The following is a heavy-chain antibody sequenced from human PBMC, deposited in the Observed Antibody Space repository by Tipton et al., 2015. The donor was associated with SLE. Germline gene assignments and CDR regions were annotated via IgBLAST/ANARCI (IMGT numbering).Heavy chain of an antibody. CDR1: GDSISSYY. CDR3: ARHRYSSGQLGY. Sequence: TLSLTCTVSGDSISSYYWSWIRQPPGKGLEWIGYIYYSGSTNYNPSLKSRVTISVDTSKNQFSLKLSSVTAADTAVYYCARHRYSSGQLGYWGQGTLVTVSS. CDR2: IYYSGST. V-gene: IGHV4-59*08. D-gene: IGHD6-19*01. J-gene: IGHJ4*02.